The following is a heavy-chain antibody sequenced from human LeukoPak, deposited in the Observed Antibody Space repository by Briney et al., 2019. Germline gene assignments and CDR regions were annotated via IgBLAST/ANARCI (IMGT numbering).Heavy chain of an antibody. D-gene: IGHD4-11*01. CDR1: GYTFTSYG. J-gene: IGHJ4*02. CDR3: ARGIDYKNPPRDY. V-gene: IGHV1-2*02. Sequence: ASVKVSCKASGYTFTSYGISWVRQAPGQGLEWMGWINPNSGGTNYAQKFQGRVTMTRDTSISTAYMELSRLRSDDTAVYYCARGIDYKNPPRDYWGQGTLVTVSS. CDR2: INPNSGGT.